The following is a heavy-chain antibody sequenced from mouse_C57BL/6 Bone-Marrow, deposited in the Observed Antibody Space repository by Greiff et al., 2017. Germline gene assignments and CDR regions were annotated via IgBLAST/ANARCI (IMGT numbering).Heavy chain of an antibody. CDR2: IRNKANGYTT. V-gene: IGHV7-3*01. CDR3: ARDITTVGDY. J-gene: IGHJ4*01. D-gene: IGHD1-1*01. CDR1: GFTFTDYY. Sequence: EVQLVESGGGLVQPGGSLILSCAASGFTFTDYYMSWVRQPPGKALEWLGFIRNKANGYTTEYSASVKGRFTISRDNSQSILYLQMNALRAEDSATYYCARDITTVGDYWGQGTSVTVSS.